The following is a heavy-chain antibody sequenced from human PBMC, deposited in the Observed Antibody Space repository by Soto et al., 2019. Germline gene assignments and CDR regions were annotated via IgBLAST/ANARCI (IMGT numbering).Heavy chain of an antibody. CDR3: ARADSSGYYYYFDY. J-gene: IGHJ4*02. V-gene: IGHV3-20*01. D-gene: IGHD3-22*01. CDR2: IYWYGGST. CDR1: GFTFDDYG. Sequence: EVQLVESGGGVVRPGGSLRLSCAASGFTFDDYGMSWVRQAPGKGLEGVSGIYWYGGSTGYADSVKGRFTISRDNAKNSLYLQMNSLRAEDTALYHCARADSSGYYYYFDYWGQGTLVTVSP.